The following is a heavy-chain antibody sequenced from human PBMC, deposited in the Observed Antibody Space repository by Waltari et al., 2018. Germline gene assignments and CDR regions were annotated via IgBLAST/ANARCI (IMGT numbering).Heavy chain of an antibody. J-gene: IGHJ6*03. CDR2: INHSGST. V-gene: IGHV4-34*01. CDR3: ARGTRFYYYYYMDV. D-gene: IGHD4-17*01. Sequence: QVQLQQWGAGLLKPSETLSLTCAVYGGSFSGYYWSWIRQPPGKGLEWIGEINHSGSTNYTPSLKSRVTISVDTSKNQFSLKLSSVTAADTAVYYCARGTRFYYYYYMDVWGKGTTVTVSS. CDR1: GGSFSGYY.